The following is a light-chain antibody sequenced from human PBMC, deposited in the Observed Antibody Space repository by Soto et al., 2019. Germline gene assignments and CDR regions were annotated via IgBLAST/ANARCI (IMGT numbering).Light chain of an antibody. J-gene: IGLJ2*01. CDR3: ATWDDSLISPV. Sequence: QSVLTQPPSASGTPGQRVTISCSGSSSNIATNTVNWYRQLPGAAPKLLIYSNNQRPSGVPDRFSASKSGTSASLAIGGLQSEDEGDYYCATWDDSLISPVFGGGTKVTVL. CDR1: SSNIATNT. V-gene: IGLV1-44*01. CDR2: SNN.